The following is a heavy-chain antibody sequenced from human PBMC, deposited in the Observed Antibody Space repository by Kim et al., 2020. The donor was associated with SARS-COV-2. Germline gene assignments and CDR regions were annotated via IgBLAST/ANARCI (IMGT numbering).Heavy chain of an antibody. D-gene: IGHD6-13*01. CDR1: GYTFTSYG. V-gene: IGHV1-18*01. Sequence: ASVKVSCKASGYTFTSYGISWVRQAPGQGLEWMGWISAYNGNTNYAQKLQGRVTMTTDTSTSTAYMELRSLRSDDTAVYYCAREMSSWYEEQWLGTGYYYGMDVWGQGTTVTVSS. J-gene: IGHJ6*02. CDR3: AREMSSWYEEQWLGTGYYYGMDV. CDR2: ISAYNGNT.